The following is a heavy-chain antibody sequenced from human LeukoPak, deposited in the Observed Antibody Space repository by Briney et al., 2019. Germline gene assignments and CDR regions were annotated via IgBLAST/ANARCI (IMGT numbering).Heavy chain of an antibody. CDR1: GYTFTGYY. CDR3: ARGARGGRIACVVDSSGPGAP. V-gene: IGHV1-2*02. CDR2: INPNSGGT. J-gene: IGHJ5*02. D-gene: IGHD3-22*01. Sequence: ASVKVSCKASGYTFTGYYMHWVRQAPGQGLEWMGWINPNSGGTNYAQQFQGRVTMTRDTSISTAYMELSRLRSDDTAVYYCARGARGGRIACVVDSSGPGAPWGQGTLVTVSS.